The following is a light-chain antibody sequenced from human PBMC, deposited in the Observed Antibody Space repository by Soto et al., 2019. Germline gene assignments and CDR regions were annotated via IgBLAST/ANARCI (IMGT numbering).Light chain of an antibody. CDR2: EGN. CDR1: SSDVGSYNL. V-gene: IGLV2-23*01. J-gene: IGLJ3*02. Sequence: SALTQPASVSGSPGQSITISCTGTSSDVGSYNLVSWYQQHPGKAPRLMIYEGNKRPSGVSNRFSGSKSGNTASLTISGLQAEDEADYYCCSYAGSSTLMFGGGTKLTVL. CDR3: CSYAGSSTLM.